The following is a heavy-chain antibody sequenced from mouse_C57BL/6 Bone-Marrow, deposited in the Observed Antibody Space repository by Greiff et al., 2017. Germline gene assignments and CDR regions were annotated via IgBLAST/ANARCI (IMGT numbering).Heavy chain of an antibody. Sequence: VQLQQSGAELARPGASVKLSCKASGYTFTSYGISWVKQRTGQGLEWIGEIYPRSGNTYYNEKFKGKATLTADKSSSTAYMALRSLTSEDSAVYFCARITTVVATPYYFDYWGQGTTLTVSS. CDR3: ARITTVVATPYYFDY. J-gene: IGHJ2*01. V-gene: IGHV1-81*01. CDR1: GYTFTSYG. CDR2: IYPRSGNT. D-gene: IGHD1-1*01.